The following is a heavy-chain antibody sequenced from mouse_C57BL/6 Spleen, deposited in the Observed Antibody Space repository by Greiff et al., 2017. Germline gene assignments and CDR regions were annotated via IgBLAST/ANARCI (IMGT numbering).Heavy chain of an antibody. J-gene: IGHJ3*01. CDR1: GYSFTGYF. Sequence: VQLQQSGPELVKPGDSVKISCKASGYSFTGYFMNWVMQSHGKSLEWIGRINPYNGDTFYNQKFKGKATLTVDKSSSTAHMELRSLTSEDSAVYYCARYGEGGYDVWLAYWGQGTLVTVSA. CDR3: ARYGEGGYDVWLAY. D-gene: IGHD2-2*01. V-gene: IGHV1-20*01. CDR2: INPYNGDT.